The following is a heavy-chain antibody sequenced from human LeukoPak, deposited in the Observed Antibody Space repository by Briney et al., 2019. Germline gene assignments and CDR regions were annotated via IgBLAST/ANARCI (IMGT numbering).Heavy chain of an antibody. CDR2: IYTGGNT. CDR1: GFTVDSNY. D-gene: IGHD3-22*01. J-gene: IGHJ4*02. Sequence: AGGSLRLSCAASGFTVDSNYLSWVRQAPGKGLEWVSTIYTGGNTYYAASVKGRFTISRDFSKNTVSLHMNSLRAEDTAMYYCARGDDSGYYDYFDYWGQGALVTVSS. CDR3: ARGDDSGYYDYFDY. V-gene: IGHV3-53*01.